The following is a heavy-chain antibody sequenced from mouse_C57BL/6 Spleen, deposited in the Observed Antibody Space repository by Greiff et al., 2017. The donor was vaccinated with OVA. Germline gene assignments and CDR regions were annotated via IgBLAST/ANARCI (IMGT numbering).Heavy chain of an antibody. D-gene: IGHD3-2*02. CDR1: GYTFTSYW. J-gene: IGHJ2*01. CDR3: ARSGAQANGY. CDR2: IDPSDSYT. Sequence: QVQLQQPGAELVKPGASVKLSCKASGYTFTSYWMQWVKQRPGQGLEWIGEIDPSDSYTNYNQKFKGKATLTVDTSSSTAYMQLSSLTSEDSAVYYCARSGAQANGYWGQGTTLTVSS. V-gene: IGHV1-50*01.